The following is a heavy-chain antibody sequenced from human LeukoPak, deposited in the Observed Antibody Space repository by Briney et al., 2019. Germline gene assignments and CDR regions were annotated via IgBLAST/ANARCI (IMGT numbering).Heavy chain of an antibody. Sequence: ASVKVSCKASGYTFTGYYMHWVRQAPGQGLEWMGWINPNSGGTNYAQKFQGRVTMTRDTSISTAYMELSRLRSDDTAAYYCARISSGWYYFDYWGQGTLVTVSS. CDR3: ARISSGWYYFDY. CDR1: GYTFTGYY. V-gene: IGHV1-2*02. J-gene: IGHJ4*02. CDR2: INPNSGGT. D-gene: IGHD6-19*01.